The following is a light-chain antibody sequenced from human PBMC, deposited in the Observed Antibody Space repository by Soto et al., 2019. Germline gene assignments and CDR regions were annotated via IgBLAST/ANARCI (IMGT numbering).Light chain of an antibody. V-gene: IGLV2-11*01. J-gene: IGLJ2*01. Sequence: QSALTQPRSVSGSPGQSVTISCTGTSSDVGGYNYVSWYQQHPGKAPTLMIYDVSKRPSGVPDRFSGSKSGNTASLTISGLQPEDEADYFCSSYAGSYTLVFGGGTKLTVL. CDR2: DVS. CDR1: SSDVGGYNY. CDR3: SSYAGSYTLV.